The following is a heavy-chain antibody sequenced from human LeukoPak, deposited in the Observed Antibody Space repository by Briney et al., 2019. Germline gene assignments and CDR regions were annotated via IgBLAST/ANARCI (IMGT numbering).Heavy chain of an antibody. Sequence: ASVKVSCKASGYTFTGYYMHWVRQAPGQGLEWMGWINPNSGGTNYAQKFQGRVTMTRDTSISTAYMELSRLRSDDTAVYYCARADSPGASYHYWGQGTLVTVSS. CDR1: GYTFTGYY. CDR3: ARADSPGASYHY. D-gene: IGHD1-26*01. CDR2: INPNSGGT. J-gene: IGHJ4*02. V-gene: IGHV1-2*02.